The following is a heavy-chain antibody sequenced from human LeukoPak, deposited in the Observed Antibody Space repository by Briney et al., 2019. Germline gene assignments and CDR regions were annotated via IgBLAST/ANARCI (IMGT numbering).Heavy chain of an antibody. D-gene: IGHD6-13*01. V-gene: IGHV3-48*01. CDR3: AGGYSSSWYYYYYYGMDV. CDR2: ISSSSSTI. J-gene: IGHJ6*02. Sequence: RTGGSLRLSCAASGFTFSSYSMNWVRQAPGKGLEWVSYISSSSSTIYYADSVKGRFTISRDNAKNSLYLQMNSLRAEDTAVYYCAGGYSSSWYYYYYYGMDVWGRGTTVTVSS. CDR1: GFTFSSYS.